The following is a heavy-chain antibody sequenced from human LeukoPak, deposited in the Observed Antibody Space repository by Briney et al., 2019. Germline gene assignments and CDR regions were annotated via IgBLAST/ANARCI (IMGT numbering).Heavy chain of an antibody. CDR2: IYYSGST. CDR1: GGSISSYY. V-gene: IGHV4-59*12. D-gene: IGHD2-2*01. Sequence: PSEALSLTCTVSGGSISSYYWSWIRQPPGKGLEWIGYIYYSGSTNYNPSLKSRVTISVDTSKNQFSLKLSSVTATDTAVYYCARVRRAGRDQLLSLFDYWGQGTLVTVSS. J-gene: IGHJ4*02. CDR3: ARVRRAGRDQLLSLFDY.